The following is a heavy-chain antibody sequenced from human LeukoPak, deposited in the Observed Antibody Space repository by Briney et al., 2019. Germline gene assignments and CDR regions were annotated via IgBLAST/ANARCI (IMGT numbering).Heavy chain of an antibody. CDR3: ARDYGYCSSTSCYALNWFDP. J-gene: IGHJ5*02. CDR1: GYTSTGYY. CDR2: INPNSGGT. Sequence: GASVKVSCKASGYTSTGYYMHWVRQAPGQGLEWMGWINPNSGGTNYAQKFQGRVTMTRDTSISTAYMELGRLRSDDTAVYYCARDYGYCSSTSCYALNWFDPWGQGTLVTVSS. D-gene: IGHD2-2*03. V-gene: IGHV1-2*02.